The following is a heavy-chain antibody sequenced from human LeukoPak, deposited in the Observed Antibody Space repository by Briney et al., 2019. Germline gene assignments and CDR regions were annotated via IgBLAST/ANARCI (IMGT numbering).Heavy chain of an antibody. CDR3: ARGTSIATGFDP. CDR2: MNPHSASV. Sequence: ASVKVSCKASGYTLTSNDINWVRQATGQGLEWMGWMNPHSASVGYAQKFQGRVTMTTDTSTSTAYVELRSLTNDDTAVYYCARGTSIATGFDPWGQGTLVTVSS. CDR1: GYTLTSND. D-gene: IGHD2-15*01. J-gene: IGHJ5*02. V-gene: IGHV1-8*01.